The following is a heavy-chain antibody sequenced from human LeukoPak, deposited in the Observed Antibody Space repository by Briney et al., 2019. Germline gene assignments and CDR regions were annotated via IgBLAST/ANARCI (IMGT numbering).Heavy chain of an antibody. CDR2: INPNSGGT. J-gene: IGHJ3*02. CDR1: GYTFTGYY. V-gene: IGHV1-2*02. Sequence: GASVKVSCKASGYTFTGYYMHWVRQAPGQGLEWMGWINPNSGGTNYAQKFQGRVTMTRDTSISTAYMELSRLRSDDTAVYHCARDRRSLSRISRAFDIWGQGTMVTVSS. D-gene: IGHD2-15*01. CDR3: ARDRRSLSRISRAFDI.